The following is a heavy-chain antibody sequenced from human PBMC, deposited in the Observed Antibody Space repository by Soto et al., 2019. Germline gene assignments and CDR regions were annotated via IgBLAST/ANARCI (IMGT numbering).Heavy chain of an antibody. V-gene: IGHV4-39*01. Sequence: PSETLSLTCTVSGGSISSSSYYWGWIRQPPGKGLEWIGSIYYSGSTYYNPSLKSRVTISVDTSKNQSSLKLSSVTAADTAVYYCARHYLHKASARENAFDIWGQGTMVTVSS. CDR3: ARHYLHKASARENAFDI. D-gene: IGHD1-26*01. CDR2: IYYSGST. J-gene: IGHJ3*02. CDR1: GGSISSSSYY.